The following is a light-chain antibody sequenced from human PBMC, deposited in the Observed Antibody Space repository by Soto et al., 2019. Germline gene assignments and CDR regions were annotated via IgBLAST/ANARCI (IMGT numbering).Light chain of an antibody. V-gene: IGKV3-20*01. CDR1: QSVSSH. CDR2: DAS. Sequence: EIVLTQSPATLSLSPGERATLSCRASQSVSSHLAWYQQKPGQAPRLLIYDASNRATGIPARFSGSGSGTDFTLTISRLEPEDFAVYYCQQYGSSPSITFGQGTRLEIK. CDR3: QQYGSSPSIT. J-gene: IGKJ5*01.